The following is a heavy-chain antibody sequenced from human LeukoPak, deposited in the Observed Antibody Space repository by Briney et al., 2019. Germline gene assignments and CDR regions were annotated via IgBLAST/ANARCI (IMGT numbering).Heavy chain of an antibody. CDR2: INHSGST. CDR1: GGSFSGYY. J-gene: IGHJ5*02. Sequence: KPSETLSLTCAVYGGSFSGYYWSWIRQPPGKGLEWIGEINHSGSTNYNPSLKSRVTISVDTSKNQFSLKLSSVTAADTAVYYCARGSSSSWYYWFDPWGQGTLVTVSS. CDR3: ARGSSSSWYYWFDP. D-gene: IGHD6-13*01. V-gene: IGHV4-34*01.